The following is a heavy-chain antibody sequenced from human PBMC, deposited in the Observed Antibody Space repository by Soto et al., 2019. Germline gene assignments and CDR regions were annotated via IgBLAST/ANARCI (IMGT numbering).Heavy chain of an antibody. J-gene: IGHJ6*02. V-gene: IGHV4-4*07. CDR2: IYTSGST. CDR1: GGSISSYY. D-gene: IGHD3-10*01. CDR3: ARQVYGSGDTDYGMDV. Sequence: PSETLSLTCTVSGGSISSYYWSWIRQPAGKGLEWIGRIYTSGSTNYNPSLKGRVTMSVDTSKNQFSLKLSSVTAADTAVYYCARQVYGSGDTDYGMDVWGQGTTVTVSS.